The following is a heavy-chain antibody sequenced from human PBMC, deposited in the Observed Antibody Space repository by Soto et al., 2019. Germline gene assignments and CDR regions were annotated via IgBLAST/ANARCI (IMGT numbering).Heavy chain of an antibody. J-gene: IGHJ4*02. V-gene: IGHV3-30-3*01. CDR2: ISYDGSNK. Sequence: QVQLVESGGGVVQPGRSLRLSCAASGFTVSSYAMHWVRQAPGKGLEWVAVISYDGSNKYYADSVKGRFTISRDNSKNTLYLQMNSLRAEDTAVYYCARDREGVWLVISHYFDYWGQGNLVTVSS. D-gene: IGHD6-19*01. CDR1: GFTVSSYA. CDR3: ARDREGVWLVISHYFDY.